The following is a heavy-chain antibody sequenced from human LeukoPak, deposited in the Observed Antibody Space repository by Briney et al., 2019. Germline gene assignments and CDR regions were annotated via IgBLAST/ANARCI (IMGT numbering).Heavy chain of an antibody. CDR1: GFSFSTSG. Sequence: PGGSLRLSCAASGFSFSTSGIPWVRQAPGKGLDWVTFIQFDGSNKYYAESVKGRFTISRDNSKNMVYLQMNSLRVEDTGVYYCARAPGRSGGSWQSYYYYYMDVWGKGTTVTISS. CDR3: ARAPGRSGGSWQSYYYYYMDV. V-gene: IGHV3-30*02. CDR2: IQFDGSNK. D-gene: IGHD2-15*01. J-gene: IGHJ6*03.